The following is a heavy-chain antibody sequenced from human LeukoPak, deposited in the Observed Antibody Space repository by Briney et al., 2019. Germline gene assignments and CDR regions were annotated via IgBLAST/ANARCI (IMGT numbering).Heavy chain of an antibody. J-gene: IGHJ6*04. CDR2: ISWNSGTI. Sequence: GGSLRLSCAASGFTFDDYAMHWVRQDPGKGLEWVSGISWNSGTIGYADSVKGRFTISRDNAKNSLYLQMNSLRAEDTALYYCAKATVTEDYYCGMDVWGKGTTVSVSS. CDR3: AKATVTEDYYCGMDV. D-gene: IGHD4-11*01. V-gene: IGHV3-9*01. CDR1: GFTFDDYA.